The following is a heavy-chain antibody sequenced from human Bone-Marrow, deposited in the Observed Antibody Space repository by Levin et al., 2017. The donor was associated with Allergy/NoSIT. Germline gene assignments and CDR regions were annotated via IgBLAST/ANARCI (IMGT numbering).Heavy chain of an antibody. CDR1: GFTFSDHY. V-gene: IGHV3-72*01. J-gene: IGHJ4*02. Sequence: SGGSLRLSCAASGFTFSDHYMDWVRQAPGKGLEWVGRTRNKANSYTTEYAASVKGRFTISRDDSKNSLYLQMNSLKTEDTAVYYCARELLSITGTKIRGFDYWGQGTLVTVSS. CDR2: TRNKANSYTT. D-gene: IGHD1-20*01. CDR3: ARELLSITGTKIRGFDY.